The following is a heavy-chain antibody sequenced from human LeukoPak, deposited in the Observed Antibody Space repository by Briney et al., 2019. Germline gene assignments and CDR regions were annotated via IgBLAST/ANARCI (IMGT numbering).Heavy chain of an antibody. J-gene: IGHJ6*02. CDR1: GFTFSSYG. V-gene: IGHV3-30*18. D-gene: IGHD3-3*01. CDR2: ISYDGSNK. Sequence: PGGSLRLSCEASGFTFSSYGMHWVRQAQGKGLEWVAVISYDGSNKYYADSVKGRFTISRDNSKNTLYLQMNSLRAEDTAVYYCANVYYDFWSGLKGNNYYYYGMDVWGQGTTVTVSS. CDR3: ANVYYDFWSGLKGNNYYYYGMDV.